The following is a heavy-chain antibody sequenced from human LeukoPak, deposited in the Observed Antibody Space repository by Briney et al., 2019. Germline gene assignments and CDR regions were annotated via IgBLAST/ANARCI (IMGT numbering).Heavy chain of an antibody. V-gene: IGHV3-30*02. CDR2: IRYDGSDK. Sequence: GGSLRLSCAASGFTFNTYGMHWVRQAPGKGLEWVAFIRYDGSDKYYADSVKGRFTISRDNSKNTLFLQMNSLRAEDTAVYYCARGDSSGPDYYYYMDVWGKGTTVTISS. CDR1: GFTFNTYG. J-gene: IGHJ6*03. CDR3: ARGDSSGPDYYYYMDV. D-gene: IGHD6-19*01.